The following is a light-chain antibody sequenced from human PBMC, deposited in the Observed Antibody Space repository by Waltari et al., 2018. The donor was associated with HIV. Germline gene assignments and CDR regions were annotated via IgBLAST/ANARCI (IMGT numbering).Light chain of an antibody. CDR3: QQLKTYPVT. J-gene: IGKJ4*01. CDR2: AVS. Sequence: IQLTQSPSFLSASVGDRVRITCRATQGVGSYLAWYQKKPGKAPKLLIYAVSVLQSGVPSRFSGSGSGTEFTLTISGLQPKDLATYFCQQLKTYPVTFGGGTKV. CDR1: QGVGSY. V-gene: IGKV1-9*01.